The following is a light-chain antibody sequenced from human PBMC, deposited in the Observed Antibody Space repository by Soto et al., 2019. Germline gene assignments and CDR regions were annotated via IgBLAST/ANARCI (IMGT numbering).Light chain of an antibody. Sequence: SVLTQPASVSRSPGQSITISCTGTSSDVGSYSLLSWYQHHPGKAPKLIIYEDIKGPSGVSNRFSGSKSGNTASLRISGLQAEHEADYYCYTYAGGSTYLFGTGTKVTVL. CDR3: YTYAGGSTYL. CDR2: EDI. CDR1: SSDVGSYSL. J-gene: IGLJ1*01. V-gene: IGLV2-23*01.